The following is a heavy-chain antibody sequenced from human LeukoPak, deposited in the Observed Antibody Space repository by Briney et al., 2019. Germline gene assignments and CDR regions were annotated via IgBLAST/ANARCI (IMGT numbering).Heavy chain of an antibody. CDR1: GGSISSSSYY. J-gene: IGHJ6*03. Sequence: SETLSLTCTVSGGSISSSSYYWGWIRQPPGKGLEWIGSIYYSGGTYYNPSLKSRVTISVDTSKNQFSLKLSSVTAADAAVYYCARAAGTTYPYYYYYMDVWGKGTTVTVSS. V-gene: IGHV4-39*07. D-gene: IGHD1-1*01. CDR2: IYYSGGT. CDR3: ARAAGTTYPYYYYYMDV.